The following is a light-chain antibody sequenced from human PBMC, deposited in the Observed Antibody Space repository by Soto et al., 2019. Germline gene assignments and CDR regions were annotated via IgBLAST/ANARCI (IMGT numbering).Light chain of an antibody. V-gene: IGKV1-8*01. CDR1: QGISSY. Sequence: AIRMTQSPSSLSASTGDRVTITCRASQGISSYLAWYQQKPGKAPKLLIYAASTLQSGVPSRFSGSGSGTGFTLTISCLQSEDFATYYCQQYYSYPRSITFGQGTRLEIK. J-gene: IGKJ5*01. CDR3: QQYYSYPRSIT. CDR2: AAS.